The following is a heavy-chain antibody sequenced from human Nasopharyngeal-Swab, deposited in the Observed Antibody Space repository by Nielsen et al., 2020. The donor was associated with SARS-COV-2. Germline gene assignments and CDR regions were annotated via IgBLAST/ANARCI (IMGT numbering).Heavy chain of an antibody. CDR2: ISYDGSNK. J-gene: IGHJ5*02. D-gene: IGHD4-23*01. CDR3: AKVYGGSEFDP. CDR1: GFTFSSYA. V-gene: IGHV3-30*04. Sequence: GASLKISCAASGFTFSSYAMHWVRQAPGKGLEWVALISYDGSNKYYADSVKGRFTISRDNSKNTLYLQMNSLRAEDTAVYYCAKVYGGSEFDPWGQGTLVTVSS.